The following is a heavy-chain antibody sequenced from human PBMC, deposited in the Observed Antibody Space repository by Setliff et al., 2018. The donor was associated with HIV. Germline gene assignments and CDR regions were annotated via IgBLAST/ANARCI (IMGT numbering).Heavy chain of an antibody. Sequence: SETLSLTCGVYGGSLSDYYWNWIRQPPGKGLEWIAEINHSGSTNYNPSLKSRATISVDTSQNQLSLKLSSVTAADTAVYYCARRSAKSSFLYFDYWGQGTLVTVSS. CDR3: ARRSAKSSFLYFDY. V-gene: IGHV4-34*01. J-gene: IGHJ4*02. CDR1: GGSLSDYY. D-gene: IGHD3-16*02. CDR2: INHSGST.